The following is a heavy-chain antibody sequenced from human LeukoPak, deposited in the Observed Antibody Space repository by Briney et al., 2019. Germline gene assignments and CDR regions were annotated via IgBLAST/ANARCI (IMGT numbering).Heavy chain of an antibody. CDR2: INGGGNTT. CDR3: TKELHVAVAVADYYYFYMDV. D-gene: IGHD6-19*01. J-gene: IGHJ6*03. Sequence: PGGSLRLSCAASGFAFSSFAMGWVSQSPGKGLEWLSTINGGGNTTFYSDSVKGRFTISRDNSKNTLYLHMDSLRPDDTATYYCTKELHVAVAVADYYYFYMDVWGRGTAVTVSS. CDR1: GFAFSSFA. V-gene: IGHV3-23*01.